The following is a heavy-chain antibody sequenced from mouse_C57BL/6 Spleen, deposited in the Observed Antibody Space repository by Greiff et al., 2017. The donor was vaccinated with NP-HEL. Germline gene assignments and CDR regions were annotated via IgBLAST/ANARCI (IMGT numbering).Heavy chain of an antibody. D-gene: IGHD2-2*01. J-gene: IGHJ2*01. CDR2: IYPGNSDT. CDR3: TRKITVVTASGNYFGC. Sequence: EVQLQQSGTVLARPGASVKMSCKTSGYTFTSYWMHWVKQRPGQGLEWIGAIYPGNSDTSYNQKFKGKAKLTAVTSASTAYMELSSLTNEDSAVYYCTRKITVVTASGNYFGCGGKGTTLTVSS. CDR1: GYTFTSYW. V-gene: IGHV1-5*01.